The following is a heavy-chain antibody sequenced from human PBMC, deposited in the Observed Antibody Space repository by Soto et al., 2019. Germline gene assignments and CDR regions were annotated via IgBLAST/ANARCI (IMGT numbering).Heavy chain of an antibody. CDR2: TRNKANSYTT. D-gene: IGHD6-19*01. J-gene: IGHJ3*02. CDR1: GFTFSDHY. V-gene: IGHV3-72*01. CDR3: ARRDLAVAGTRDAFDI. Sequence: EVQLVESGGGLVQPGGSLRLSCAASGFTFSDHYMDWVRQAPGKGLEWVGRTRNKANSYTTEYAAAVKGRFTISRDDPKNSLYLQMNSLNTEDTAVYYCARRDLAVAGTRDAFDIWGQGTMVTVSS.